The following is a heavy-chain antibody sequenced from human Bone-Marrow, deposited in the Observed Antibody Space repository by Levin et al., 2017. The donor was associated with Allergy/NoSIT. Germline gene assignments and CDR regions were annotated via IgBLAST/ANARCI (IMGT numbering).Heavy chain of an antibody. CDR2: ISSSGSDM. Sequence: LSLTCTVSGDSIRRSTYYWVWMRQAPGKGLEWVSSISSSGSDMYYVDSVRGRFTISRDNAKNSLTLQMNSLRAEDTAVYYCARGIIGDVRVAHKEAFDIWGQGTMVSVSS. D-gene: IGHD2-8*02. CDR1: GDSIRRST. J-gene: IGHJ3*02. V-gene: IGHV3-21*01. CDR3: ARGIIGDVRVAHKEAFDI.